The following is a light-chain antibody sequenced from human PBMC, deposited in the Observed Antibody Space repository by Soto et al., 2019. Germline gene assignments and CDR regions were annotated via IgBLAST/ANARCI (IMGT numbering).Light chain of an antibody. Sequence: DIQLTQSPSFLSASVGDRVTITCRASQGISSYLAWYQQKPGKAPKLLIYAASTLQSGVPSRFSGSGSGTEFTLTISSLQPEDFATYYCQQLTSYPFAFGGGTTVEIK. J-gene: IGKJ4*01. CDR2: AAS. CDR1: QGISSY. V-gene: IGKV1-9*01. CDR3: QQLTSYPFA.